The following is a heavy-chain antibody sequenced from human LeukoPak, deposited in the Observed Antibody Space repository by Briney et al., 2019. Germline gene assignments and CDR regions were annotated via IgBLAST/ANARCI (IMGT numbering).Heavy chain of an antibody. CDR2: INAGNGNT. V-gene: IGHV1-3*01. CDR1: GYTFTSYA. D-gene: IGHD3-3*01. Sequence: ASVKVSCKASGYTFTSYAMHWVRQAPGQRLEWMGWINAGNGNTKYSQKFQSRVTITRDTSASTAYMELSSLRSEDTAVYYCARDIGDYDFWSGDAFDIWGQGTMVTVSS. J-gene: IGHJ3*02. CDR3: ARDIGDYDFWSGDAFDI.